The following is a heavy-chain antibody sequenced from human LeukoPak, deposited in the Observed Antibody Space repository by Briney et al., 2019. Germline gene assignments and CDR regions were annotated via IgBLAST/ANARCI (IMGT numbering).Heavy chain of an antibody. D-gene: IGHD3-22*01. V-gene: IGHV4-39*01. CDR3: ARHTWGPPCYYDSSGYWRSDP. J-gene: IGHJ5*02. CDR2: IYYSGST. CDR1: GGFISSSSYY. Sequence: SETLSLTCTVSGGFISSSSYYWGWIRQPPGKGLEWIGSIYYSGSTYYNPSLKSRVTISVDTSKNQFSLKLSSVTAADTAVYSCARHTWGPPCYYDSSGYWRSDPWGQGTLVTVSS.